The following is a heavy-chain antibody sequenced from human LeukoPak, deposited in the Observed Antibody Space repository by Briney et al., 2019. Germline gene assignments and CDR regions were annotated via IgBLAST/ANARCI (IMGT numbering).Heavy chain of an antibody. CDR3: ARVNIVVGVGWFDP. Sequence: SETLSLTCTVSGGSISSSSYYWGWIRQPPGKGLEWIGSIYYSGSTYYNPSLKSRVTISVDTSKNQFSLKLSSVTAADTAAYYCARVNIVVGVGWFDPWGQGTLVTVSS. J-gene: IGHJ5*02. CDR2: IYYSGST. CDR1: GGSISSSSYY. D-gene: IGHD2-15*01. V-gene: IGHV4-39*07.